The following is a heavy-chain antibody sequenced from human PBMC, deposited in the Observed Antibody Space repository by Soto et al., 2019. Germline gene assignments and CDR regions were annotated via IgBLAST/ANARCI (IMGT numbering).Heavy chain of an antibody. CDR2: INPNSGGT. Sequence: QVQLVQSGAEVKKPGSSVKVSCKASGGTFSSYAISWVRQAPGQGLEWMGGINPNSGGTNYAQKFQGRVTMTRDTSISTAYMELSRLRSDDTAVYYCATLPGEYQLSNFDYWGQGTLVTVSS. D-gene: IGHD2-2*01. J-gene: IGHJ4*02. V-gene: IGHV1-2*02. CDR3: ATLPGEYQLSNFDY. CDR1: GGTFSSYA.